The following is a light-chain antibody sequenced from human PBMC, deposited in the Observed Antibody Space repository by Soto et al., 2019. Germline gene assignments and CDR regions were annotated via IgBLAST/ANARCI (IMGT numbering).Light chain of an antibody. CDR1: QGFSRW. CDR3: QQANSFPFT. Sequence: DIQMTQSPSSVSASVGDRVTITCRASQGFSRWLAWYQQKPGKAPNLLIYDASSLQSGVPSRVSDSGSGTEFALAISSLQPEDFATYYCQQANSFPFTVGPGTKVDV. J-gene: IGKJ3*01. CDR2: DAS. V-gene: IGKV1-12*01.